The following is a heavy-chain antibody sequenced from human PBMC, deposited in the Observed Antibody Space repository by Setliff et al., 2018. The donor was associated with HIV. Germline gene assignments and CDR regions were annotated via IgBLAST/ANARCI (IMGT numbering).Heavy chain of an antibody. CDR3: ARGGGLKPFVYQLDY. D-gene: IGHD2-2*01. V-gene: IGHV1-18*01. Sequence: GASVKVSCKASGYTFSRFGITWVRQAPGHGLEWMGWISVYNGNRDYALNFQVRVTLTTDTSASTAYMELTSLRSADTAVYYCARGGGLKPFVYQLDYWGQGTLVTVSS. CDR1: GYTFSRFG. J-gene: IGHJ4*02. CDR2: ISVYNGNR.